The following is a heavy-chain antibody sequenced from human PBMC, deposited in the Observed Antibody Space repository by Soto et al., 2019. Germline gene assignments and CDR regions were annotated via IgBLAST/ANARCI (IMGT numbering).Heavy chain of an antibody. CDR2: ISSSSSYI. CDR3: ARDSPNLGSSDY. Sequence: GGSLRLSCAASGFTFSSYSMNWVLQAPGKGLEWVSSISSSSSYIYYADSVKGRFTISRDNAKNSLYLQMNSLRAEDTAVDYCARDSPNLGSSDYWGQGTLFTVSS. D-gene: IGHD1-26*01. V-gene: IGHV3-21*01. J-gene: IGHJ4*02. CDR1: GFTFSSYS.